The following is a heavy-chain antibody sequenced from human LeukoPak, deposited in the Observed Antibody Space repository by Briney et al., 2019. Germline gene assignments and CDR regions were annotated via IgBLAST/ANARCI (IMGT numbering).Heavy chain of an antibody. CDR2: ISSSSSTI. J-gene: IGHJ4*02. Sequence: PGGSLRLSCAASGFTFSSYSMNWVRQAPGKGLEWVSYISSSSSTIYYADSVKGRFTISRDNAKNSLYLQMNSLRAEDTAVYYCVRDTSPPSYDFWSGYPSRWGQGTLVTVSS. CDR3: VRDTSPPSYDFWSGYPSR. V-gene: IGHV3-48*01. D-gene: IGHD3-3*01. CDR1: GFTFSSYS.